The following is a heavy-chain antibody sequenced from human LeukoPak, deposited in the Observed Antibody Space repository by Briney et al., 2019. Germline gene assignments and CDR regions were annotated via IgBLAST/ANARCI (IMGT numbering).Heavy chain of an antibody. CDR2: ISYEGTNK. CDR1: GFTFRSYT. CDR3: ARGSRYISTWSRNHWFDP. J-gene: IGHJ5*02. Sequence: GGSLRLSCAASGFTFRSYTMNWVRQAPGKGLEWVAVISYEGTNKYYADSVKGRFTISRDSSKNTLYLQMNSLRAEDTAMYYCARGSRYISTWSRNHWFDPWGQGTLVTVSS. D-gene: IGHD6-13*01. V-gene: IGHV3-30*04.